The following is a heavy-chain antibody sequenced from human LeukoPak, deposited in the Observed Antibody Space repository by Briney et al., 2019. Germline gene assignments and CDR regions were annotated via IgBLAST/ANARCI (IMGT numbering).Heavy chain of an antibody. CDR3: ARAVVRGVMVFGY. Sequence: ASVKVSCQASGYTFTGYYMHWVRQAPGQGLEWMGRINPNSGNTGYAQKFQGRVTITRNTSISTAYMELSSLRSEDTAVYYCARAVVRGVMVFGYWGQGTLVTVSS. J-gene: IGHJ4*02. CDR1: GYTFTGYY. CDR2: INPNSGNT. D-gene: IGHD3-10*01. V-gene: IGHV1-8*03.